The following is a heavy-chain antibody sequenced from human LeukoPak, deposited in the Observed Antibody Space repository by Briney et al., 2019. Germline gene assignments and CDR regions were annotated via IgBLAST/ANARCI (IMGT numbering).Heavy chain of an antibody. J-gene: IGHJ3*02. CDR2: IYYSGST. D-gene: IGHD5-24*01. CDR3: ARQRWRQDAFDI. CDR1: GGSISSYY. V-gene: IGHV4-59*01. Sequence: SETLSLTCTVSGGSISSYYWSWIRQPPGKGLEWIGYIYYSGSTNYNPSLKSRVTISVDTSKNQFSLKLSSVTAADTAVYYCARQRWRQDAFDIWGQGTMVTVSS.